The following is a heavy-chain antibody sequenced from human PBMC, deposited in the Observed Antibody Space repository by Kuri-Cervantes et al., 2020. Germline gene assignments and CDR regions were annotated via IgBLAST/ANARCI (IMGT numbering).Heavy chain of an antibody. CDR2: IYYSGST. Sequence: GSLRLSCTVSGGSISSSSYYWGWIRQPPGKGLEWIGSIYYSGSTYYNPSLKSRVTISVDTSKNQFSLKLSSVTAADTAVYYCARGGKSITGSTGYFDYWGQGTLVTVSS. V-gene: IGHV4-39*07. CDR3: ARGGKSITGSTGYFDY. CDR1: GGSISSSSYY. D-gene: IGHD1-7*01. J-gene: IGHJ4*02.